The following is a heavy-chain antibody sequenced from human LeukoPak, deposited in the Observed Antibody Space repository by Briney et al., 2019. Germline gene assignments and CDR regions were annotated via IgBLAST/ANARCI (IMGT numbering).Heavy chain of an antibody. CDR1: GFTFSSYS. D-gene: IGHD6-13*01. J-gene: IGHJ4*02. CDR3: ARFLGPTTYSSSWYLGY. V-gene: IGHV3-48*04. Sequence: GGSLRLSCAASGFTFSSYSMNWVRQAPGKGLEWVSYISSSSSTIYYADSVKGRFTISRDNAKNSLYLQMNSLRAEDTAVYYCARFLGPTTYSSSWYLGYWGQGTLVTVSS. CDR2: ISSSSSTI.